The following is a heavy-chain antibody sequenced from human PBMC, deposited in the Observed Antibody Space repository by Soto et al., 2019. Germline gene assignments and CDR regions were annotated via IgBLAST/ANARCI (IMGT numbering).Heavy chain of an antibody. J-gene: IGHJ6*01. D-gene: IGHD4-4*01. CDR3: ATRDVTTSYGMDV. V-gene: IGHV3-30*03. CDR1: GFTFSSYG. CDR2: ISYDGSNK. Sequence: QVQLVESGGGVVQPGRSLRLSCAASGFTFSSYGMHWVRQAPGKGLEWVAVISYDGSNKYYADSVKGRFTISRDNSKNTLYPQTNSLRAEESAVYYCATRDVTTSYGMDVWGHGTMVTVSS.